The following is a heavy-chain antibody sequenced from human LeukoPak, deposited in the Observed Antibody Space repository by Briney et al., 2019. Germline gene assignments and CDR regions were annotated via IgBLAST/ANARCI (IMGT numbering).Heavy chain of an antibody. V-gene: IGHV4-39*01. CDR3: ARHEGGSSNFDY. J-gene: IGHJ4*02. CDR1: GGSISSRSYY. D-gene: IGHD1-26*01. Sequence: SETLSLTCTVSGGSISSRSYYWGWIRQPPGKGLEWIGSIYYSGSTYYNPSLKSRVTISVDTSKNQFSLKLSSVTAADTAVYYCARHEGGSSNFDYWGQGTLVTVSS. CDR2: IYYSGST.